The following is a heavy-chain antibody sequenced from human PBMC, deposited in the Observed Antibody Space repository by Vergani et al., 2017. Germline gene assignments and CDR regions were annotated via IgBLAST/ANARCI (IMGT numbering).Heavy chain of an antibody. CDR1: GGSISSGSYY. D-gene: IGHD7-27*01. Sequence: QVQLQESGPGLVKPSQTLSLTCTVSGGSISSGSYYWSWIRQPAGKGLEWIGRIYTSGSTNYNPSLKSRVTISVDTSKNQFSLKLSSVTAADTAVYYCARGSGDNYWGQGTLVTVSS. CDR3: ARGSGDNY. J-gene: IGHJ4*02. CDR2: IYTSGST. V-gene: IGHV4-61*02.